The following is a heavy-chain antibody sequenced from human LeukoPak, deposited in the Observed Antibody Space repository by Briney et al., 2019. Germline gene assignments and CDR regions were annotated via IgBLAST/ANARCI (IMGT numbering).Heavy chain of an antibody. D-gene: IGHD6-6*01. Sequence: GGSLRLSCAASGFTFSSFAMSWVRQASGKGLEWVGRIRSKADSYATAYAASVKGRFTISRDDSQNTADLQMNSLKTEDTAVYYCTRWGPYSSSCFDYWGQGTLVTVSS. J-gene: IGHJ4*02. V-gene: IGHV3-73*01. CDR3: TRWGPYSSSCFDY. CDR1: GFTFSSFA. CDR2: IRSKADSYAT.